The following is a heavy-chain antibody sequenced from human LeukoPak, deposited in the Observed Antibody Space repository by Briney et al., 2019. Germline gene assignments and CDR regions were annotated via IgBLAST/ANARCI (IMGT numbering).Heavy chain of an antibody. CDR1: GFTFSSYG. V-gene: IGHV3-30*02. CDR2: IRYDGSNK. CDR3: AKDPPTYSSGYPYFDY. Sequence: GGSLRLSCAASGFTFSSYGMHWVRQAPGKGLEWVAFIRYDGSNKYYADSVKGRFTISRDNSKNTLYLQMNSLRAEDTAVYYCAKDPPTYSSGYPYFDYWGQGTLVTVSS. D-gene: IGHD3-22*01. J-gene: IGHJ4*02.